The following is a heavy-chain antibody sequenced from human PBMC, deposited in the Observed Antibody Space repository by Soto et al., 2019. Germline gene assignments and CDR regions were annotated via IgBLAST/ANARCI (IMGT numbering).Heavy chain of an antibody. CDR2: ISYDGSNK. Sequence: VQLVESGGGVVQPGRSLRLSCAASGFTFSSYGMHWVRQAPGKGLEWVAVISYDGSNKYYADSVKGRFTISRDNSKNTLYLQMNSLRADDTAVYYCAKDLGHGGRGAFDIWGQGTMVTVSS. J-gene: IGHJ3*02. CDR1: GFTFSSYG. V-gene: IGHV3-30*18. CDR3: AKDLGHGGRGAFDI. D-gene: IGHD7-27*01.